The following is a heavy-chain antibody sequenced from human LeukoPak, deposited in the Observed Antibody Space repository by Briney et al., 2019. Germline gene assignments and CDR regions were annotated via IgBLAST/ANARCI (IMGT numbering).Heavy chain of an antibody. CDR1: GGTFSSYA. Sequence: SCKASGGTFSSYAMSWVRQAPGKGLEWVSAISGSGGSTYYADSVKGRFTISRDNSKNTLYLQMNSLRAEDTAVYYCANLLRWEPYWGQGTLVTVSS. J-gene: IGHJ4*02. V-gene: IGHV3-23*01. CDR3: ANLLRWEPY. CDR2: ISGSGGST. D-gene: IGHD4-23*01.